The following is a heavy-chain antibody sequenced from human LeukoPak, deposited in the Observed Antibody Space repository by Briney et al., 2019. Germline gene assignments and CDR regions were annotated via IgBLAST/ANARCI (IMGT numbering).Heavy chain of an antibody. J-gene: IGHJ4*02. V-gene: IGHV3-7*01. CDR2: IKQDGSEK. CDR3: ARGESTTVVNCDY. D-gene: IGHD4-23*01. CDR1: GFTFNNYW. Sequence: GGSLRLSCAASGFTFNNYWMSWVRQAPGKGLEWVANIKQDGSEKYYADSVKGRFTISRDNAKNSLYLQMNSLRAEDTAVYYCARGESTTVVNCDYWGQGTLVTVSS.